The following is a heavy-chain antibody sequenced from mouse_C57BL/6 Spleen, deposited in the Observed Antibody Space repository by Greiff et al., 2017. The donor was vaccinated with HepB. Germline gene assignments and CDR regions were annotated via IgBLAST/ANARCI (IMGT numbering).Heavy chain of an antibody. V-gene: IGHV1-82*01. CDR2: IYPGDGDT. CDR3: AWLLRGAMDY. J-gene: IGHJ4*01. CDR1: GYAFSSSW. Sequence: VHLVESGPELVKPGASVKISCKASGYAFSSSWMNWVKQRPGKGLEWIGRIYPGDGDTNYNGKFKGKATLTADKSSSTAYMQLSSLTSEDSAVYFCAWLLRGAMDYWGQGTSVTVSS. D-gene: IGHD2-3*01.